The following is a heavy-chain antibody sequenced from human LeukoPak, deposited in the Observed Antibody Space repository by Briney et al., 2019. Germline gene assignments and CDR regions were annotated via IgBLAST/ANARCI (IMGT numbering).Heavy chain of an antibody. Sequence: SVKVSCKASGGTFSSYAISWVRQAPGQGLEWMGGIIPIFGTANYAQKFQGRVTITADESTSTAYMELSSLRSEDTAVYYCARASTYGSGSYSFDYWGQGTLVTVSS. V-gene: IGHV1-69*13. D-gene: IGHD3-10*01. J-gene: IGHJ4*02. CDR1: GGTFSSYA. CDR3: ARASTYGSGSYSFDY. CDR2: IIPIFGTA.